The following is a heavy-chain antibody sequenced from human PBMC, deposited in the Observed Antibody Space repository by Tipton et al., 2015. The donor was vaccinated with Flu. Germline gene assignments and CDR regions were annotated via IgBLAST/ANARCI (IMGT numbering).Heavy chain of an antibody. Sequence: TLSLTCTVSGGSISSYYWSWIRQPPGKGLEWIGYIYYSGSTIYNPSLKSRVTISVDTSKNQFSLKLSSVTAADTAVYYCARFIAAAADYWGQGTLVTVSS. CDR3: ARFIAAAADY. CDR2: IYYSGST. J-gene: IGHJ4*02. V-gene: IGHV4-59*01. D-gene: IGHD6-13*01. CDR1: GGSISSYY.